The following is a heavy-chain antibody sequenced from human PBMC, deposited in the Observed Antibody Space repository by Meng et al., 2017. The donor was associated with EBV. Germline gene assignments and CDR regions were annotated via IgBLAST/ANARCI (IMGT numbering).Heavy chain of an antibody. V-gene: IGHV1-69*01. CDR2: LIPMSGAP. J-gene: IGHJ4*02. CDR1: GGTFRSDA. D-gene: IGHD3-10*01. Sequence: QVQLQEAGAEGKKPGSWVKVACRTSGGTFRSDAVSWVRQAPGQGLEWMGGLIPMSGAPHYAQKFQDRVTIIADESTSTHSMELNNLRFEDTAMYYCASESGRGFTPDYWGQGTLVTVSS. CDR3: ASESGRGFTPDY.